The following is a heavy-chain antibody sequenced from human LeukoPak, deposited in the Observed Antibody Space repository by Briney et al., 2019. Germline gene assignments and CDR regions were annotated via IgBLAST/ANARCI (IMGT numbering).Heavy chain of an antibody. CDR2: IYTGGNT. D-gene: IGHD3-9*01. V-gene: IGHV3-53*01. J-gene: IGHJ3*02. CDR3: ARSFYDVLADYYTGAFDI. Sequence: PSETLSLTCAVSGGSISSGGYSWSWVRQTPGKGLEWVSFIYTGGNTYYADSVKGRFTISRDNSKNTLYLQMNSLRAEDTAVYYCARSFYDVLADYYTGAFDIWGQGTMVTVPS. CDR1: GGSISSGGYS.